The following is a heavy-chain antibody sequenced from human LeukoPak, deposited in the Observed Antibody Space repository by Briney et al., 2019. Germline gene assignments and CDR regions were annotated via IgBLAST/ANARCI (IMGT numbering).Heavy chain of an antibody. CDR3: AKDKDYYDSSGLYYFDY. D-gene: IGHD3-22*01. V-gene: IGHV3-23*01. CDR2: ISGSGGST. CDR1: GFTFSSYA. J-gene: IGHJ4*02. Sequence: GGSLRLSCAASGFTFSSYAMSWVRQAPGKGLEWVSAISGSGGSTYYADSVKGRFTFSRDNSKNTLYLQMNSLRAEDTAVYYCAKDKDYYDSSGLYYFDYWGQGTLVTVSS.